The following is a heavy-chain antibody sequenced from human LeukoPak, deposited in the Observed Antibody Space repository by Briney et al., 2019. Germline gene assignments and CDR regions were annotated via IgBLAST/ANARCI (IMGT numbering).Heavy chain of an antibody. CDR3: ARESGLSFHTFSY. CDR2: INPNSGGT. J-gene: IGHJ4*02. V-gene: IGHV1-2*02. D-gene: IGHD3-3*02. CDR1: GYTFTGYY. Sequence: ASVTVSCKASGYTFTGYYMHWVRQAPGQGLEWMGWINPNSGGTNYAQKFQGRVTMTRDTSISTAYMELSRLRSDDTAVYYCARESGLSFHTFSYWGQGTLVTVSS.